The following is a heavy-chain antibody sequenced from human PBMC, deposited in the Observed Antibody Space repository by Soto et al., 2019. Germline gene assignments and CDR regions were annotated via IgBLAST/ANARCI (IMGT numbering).Heavy chain of an antibody. Sequence: SEALSLTCTVSGGSISSISHYWGWILKPPGKGLDWIGSIFHSGITYYNPSLKGRVTISVYTYKNQFPLKVPSVSAADTAVYSGARHDYCKGLFENWGQGTLATISS. D-gene: IGHD3-16*01. J-gene: IGHJ4*02. CDR2: IFHSGIT. V-gene: IGHV4-39*01. CDR1: GGSISSISHY. CDR3: ARHDYCKGLFEN.